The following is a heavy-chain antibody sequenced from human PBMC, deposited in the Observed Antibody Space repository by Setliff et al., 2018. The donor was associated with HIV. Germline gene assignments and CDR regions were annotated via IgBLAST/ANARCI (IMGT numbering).Heavy chain of an antibody. D-gene: IGHD5-12*01. CDR3: ARDRGHSGHDYRNAFDI. V-gene: IGHV1-69*13. Sequence: SVKVSCKASGGTFSSYVSNWVRQASGQGLEWMGGIIPIFGTANYAPKFQARVTITADESTSTAYMELSSLRSEDTAMYCCARDRGHSGHDYRNAFDIWGQGTMVTVSS. J-gene: IGHJ3*02. CDR1: GGTFSSYV. CDR2: IIPIFGTA.